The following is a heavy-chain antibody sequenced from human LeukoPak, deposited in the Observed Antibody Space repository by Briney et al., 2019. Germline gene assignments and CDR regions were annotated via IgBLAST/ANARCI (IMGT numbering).Heavy chain of an antibody. J-gene: IGHJ4*02. V-gene: IGHV3-48*03. CDR2: ISSSGSTI. CDR1: GFTFSSYE. D-gene: IGHD6-19*01. CDR3: ARISSGWSYFDY. Sequence: GGSLRLSCAASGFTFSSYEMNWVRQAPGKGLEWVSYISSSGSTIYYADSVKGRFTISRDNAKNSLYLQMNSLRAEDTAVYYCARISSGWSYFDYWGQGTLVTVSS.